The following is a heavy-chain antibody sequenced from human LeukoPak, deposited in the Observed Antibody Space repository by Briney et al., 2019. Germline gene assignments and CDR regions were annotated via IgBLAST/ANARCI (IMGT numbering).Heavy chain of an antibody. D-gene: IGHD3-16*02. CDR3: ARDRWHFDY. CDR1: GGSISSSSYY. CDR2: IYYSGST. Sequence: SETLSLTCTVSGGSISSSSYYWGWIRQPPGKGLEWIGSIYYSGSTYYNPSLKSRVTISVDTSKNQFSLKLSSVTAADTAVYYCARDRWHFDYWGQGTLVTVSS. V-gene: IGHV4-39*02. J-gene: IGHJ4*02.